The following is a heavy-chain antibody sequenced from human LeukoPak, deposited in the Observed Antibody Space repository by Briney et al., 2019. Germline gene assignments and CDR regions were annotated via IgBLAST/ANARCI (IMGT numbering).Heavy chain of an antibody. Sequence: GGSLRLSCAASGLTFSSYAMSWVRQAPGKGLEWVSSISSSGAITYHADSVKGRFTISRDNSKNTLYLQMNSLRAEDTAIYYCAKGGINYFDYWGRGTLVTVSS. D-gene: IGHD1-26*01. V-gene: IGHV3-23*01. CDR2: ISSSGAIT. CDR3: AKGGINYFDY. J-gene: IGHJ4*02. CDR1: GLTFSSYA.